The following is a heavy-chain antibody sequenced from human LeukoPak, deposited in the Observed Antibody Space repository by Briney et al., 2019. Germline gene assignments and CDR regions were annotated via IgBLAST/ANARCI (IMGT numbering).Heavy chain of an antibody. CDR1: GFTLSSYA. Sequence: PGGSLRLSCAASGFTLSSYAMSWVRQAPGKGLEWVSAISGSGGSTYYADSVKGRFTISRDNSKNTLYLQMNSLRAEDTAVYYCAKDTKRAAADQYYYYYGMDVWGQGTTVTVSS. CDR3: AKDTKRAAADQYYYYYGMDV. J-gene: IGHJ6*02. V-gene: IGHV3-23*01. CDR2: ISGSGGST. D-gene: IGHD6-13*01.